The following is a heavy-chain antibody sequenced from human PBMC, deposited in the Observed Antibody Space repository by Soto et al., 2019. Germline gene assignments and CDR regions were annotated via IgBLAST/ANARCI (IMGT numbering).Heavy chain of an antibody. Sequence: LXLSCSASGCTFSTYSMTWVRQTPGKWLEWVSAITSSGGSTYYADSVKGRFTISRDNSKNTLYLQMNSLRAEDTALYYCAKDYRDGYNYHVPKHNWFDHSGQGTLVTVSS. V-gene: IGHV3-23*01. CDR1: GCTFSTYS. CDR3: AKDYRDGYNYHVPKHNWFDH. D-gene: IGHD5-12*01. CDR2: ITSSGGST. J-gene: IGHJ5*02.